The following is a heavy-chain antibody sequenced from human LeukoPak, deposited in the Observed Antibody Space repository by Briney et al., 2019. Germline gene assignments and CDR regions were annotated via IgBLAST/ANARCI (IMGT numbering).Heavy chain of an antibody. J-gene: IGHJ3*02. CDR3: VRERWLPNDAFDI. CDR1: GFTFSSYA. CDR2: ITAGGVST. D-gene: IGHD5-24*01. Sequence: GGSLRLSCAASGFTFSSYAMNWVRQVPGKGLEWVSSITAGGVSTYYADSVKGRFTISRDNAKNTLYLQMNSLRAEDTAVYYCVRERWLPNDAFDIWGQGTMVTVSS. V-gene: IGHV3-23*01.